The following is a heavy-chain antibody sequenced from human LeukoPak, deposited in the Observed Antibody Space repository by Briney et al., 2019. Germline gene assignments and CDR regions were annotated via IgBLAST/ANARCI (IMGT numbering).Heavy chain of an antibody. D-gene: IGHD1-14*01. CDR3: ASTLSRNIDY. CDR1: GFTFSSYG. CDR2: IWYDGSNI. V-gene: IGHV3-33*01. Sequence: GGSLRLSCAASGFTFSSYGMHWVRQAPGKGLEWLAIIWYDGSNIYYGDSVKGRFTISRDNSKNTLYLQMNSLRAEDTAVYYCASTLSRNIDYWGQGTLVTVSS. J-gene: IGHJ4*02.